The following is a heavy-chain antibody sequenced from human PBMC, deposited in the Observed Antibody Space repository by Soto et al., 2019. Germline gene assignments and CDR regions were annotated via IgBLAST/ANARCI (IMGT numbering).Heavy chain of an antibody. Sequence: NPSETLSLTCTVSGGSISSGGYYWSWIRQHPGKGLEWIGYIYYSGSTYYNPSLKSRVTISVDASKNQFSLKLSSVTAADTAVYYCARDKITGLLDYWGQGTLVTVSS. J-gene: IGHJ4*02. CDR3: ARDKITGLLDY. D-gene: IGHD2-8*02. V-gene: IGHV4-31*03. CDR2: IYYSGST. CDR1: GGSISSGGYY.